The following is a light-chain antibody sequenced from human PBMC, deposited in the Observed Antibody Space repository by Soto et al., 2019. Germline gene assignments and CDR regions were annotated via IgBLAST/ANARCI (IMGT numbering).Light chain of an antibody. CDR2: DVH. Sequence: QAVLTEPASVSGSPGQSTTISCTGARTDVDGHDYVSWYQQHPGQAPKLMIFDVHNRPSGVSSRFSGSKSGDTASLTISGLQAEDDGDYYCSSYTASAPFYVFGTGTKVT. CDR3: SSYTASAPFYV. CDR1: RTDVDGHDY. J-gene: IGLJ1*01. V-gene: IGLV2-14*03.